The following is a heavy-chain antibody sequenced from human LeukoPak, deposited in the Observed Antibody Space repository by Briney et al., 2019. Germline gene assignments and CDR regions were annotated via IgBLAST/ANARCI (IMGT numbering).Heavy chain of an antibody. V-gene: IGHV3-74*01. Sequence: GGSLRLSCAASGFTFNKYYMHWVRQAPGKGLVWVSRTNIDGRYTSYADSVKGRFTMSRDNAKNTLYLQMNSLKTEDTAVYYCARWRSGSCSDWGQGTLVTVSS. J-gene: IGHJ4*02. CDR1: GFTFNKYY. CDR3: ARWRSGSCSD. D-gene: IGHD2-15*01. CDR2: TNIDGRYT.